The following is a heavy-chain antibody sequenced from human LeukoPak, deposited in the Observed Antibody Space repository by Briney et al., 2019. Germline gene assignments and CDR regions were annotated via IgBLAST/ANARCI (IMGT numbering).Heavy chain of an antibody. CDR3: ARVGTMIVVVDY. Sequence: MPSETLSLTCTVSGGSISSSSYYWGWIRQPPGKGLEWIGSIYYSGSTYYNPSLKSRVTISVDTSKNQFSLKLSSVTAADTAVYYCARVGTMIVVVDYWGQGTLVTVSS. V-gene: IGHV4-39*07. CDR2: IYYSGST. CDR1: GGSISSSSYY. J-gene: IGHJ4*02. D-gene: IGHD3-22*01.